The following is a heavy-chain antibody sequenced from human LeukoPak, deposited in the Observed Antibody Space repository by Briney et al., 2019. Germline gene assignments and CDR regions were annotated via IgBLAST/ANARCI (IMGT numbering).Heavy chain of an antibody. V-gene: IGHV4-59*01. CDR2: IYYSGST. Sequence: SETLSLTRTVSGGSISSYYRSWIRQPPGKGLEWIGYIYYSGSTNYNPSLKSRVTISVDTSKNQFSLKLSSVTAADTAVYYCARVRYYYDSSGYRTLYYFDYWGQGTLVTVSS. CDR1: GGSISSYY. CDR3: ARVRYYYDSSGYRTLYYFDY. J-gene: IGHJ4*02. D-gene: IGHD3-22*01.